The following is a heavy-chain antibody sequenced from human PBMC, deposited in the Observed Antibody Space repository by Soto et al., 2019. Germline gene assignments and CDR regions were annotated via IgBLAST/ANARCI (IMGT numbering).Heavy chain of an antibody. CDR2: ISGSGSST. V-gene: IGHV3-23*01. CDR3: ARDQVFASAYFDY. Sequence: EVQLLESGGGLVQPGGSLRLSCAASGFTFSSYAMNWVRQAPGKGLEWVSTISGSGSSTYYADSVKGRFTISRDNSKNTLYLQMNSLRAEDTALYYCARDQVFASAYFDYWGQGTLVTVSS. J-gene: IGHJ4*02. D-gene: IGHD2-21*01. CDR1: GFTFSSYA.